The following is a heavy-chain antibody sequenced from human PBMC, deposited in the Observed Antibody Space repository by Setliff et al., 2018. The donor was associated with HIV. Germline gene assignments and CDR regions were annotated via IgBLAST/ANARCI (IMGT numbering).Heavy chain of an antibody. V-gene: IGHV4-38-2*01. J-gene: IGHJ3*02. CDR3: ARREWLPMPGAFDI. CDR1: GFSISSGFY. D-gene: IGHD3-3*01. CDR2: IYRSGST. Sequence: ASETLSLTCAVSGFSISSGFYWAWIRQPPGKGLEWIGSIYRSGSTYYNPSLKSRVTISVDTSKNQFSLKLTSVTAADTAVYYCARREWLPMPGAFDIWGQGTMVTVSS.